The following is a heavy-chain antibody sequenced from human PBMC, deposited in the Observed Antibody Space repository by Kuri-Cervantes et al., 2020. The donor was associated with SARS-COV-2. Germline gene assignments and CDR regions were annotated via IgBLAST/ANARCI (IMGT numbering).Heavy chain of an antibody. CDR3: VRQSRFTHYVDD. CDR1: GGSISSSSYY. D-gene: IGHD3-3*01. CDR2: IYYSGST. V-gene: IGHV4-39*01. J-gene: IGHJ4*02. Sequence: SETLSLTCTVFGGSISSSSYYWGWIRQPPGKGLEWIGIIYYSGSTYYNPFLKCRVTILVDTSNNQFSLWLSSVTAADTVLYYCVRQSRFTHYVDDWGQGSLVTVSS.